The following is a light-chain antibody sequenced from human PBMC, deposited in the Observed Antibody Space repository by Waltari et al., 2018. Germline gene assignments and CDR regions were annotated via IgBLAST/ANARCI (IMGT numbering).Light chain of an antibody. V-gene: IGKV1-5*03. CDR3: QRYNSFPYT. J-gene: IGKJ2*01. Sequence: DIQMIQSPSTLSASVGDRVTITCRASRTINNWLAWFQQKPGRAPQLLIYQASSLESGVPSRFSGTGSGTEFTLTISSLQPEDFATYYCQRYNSFPYTFGQGTRLEIK. CDR1: RTINNW. CDR2: QAS.